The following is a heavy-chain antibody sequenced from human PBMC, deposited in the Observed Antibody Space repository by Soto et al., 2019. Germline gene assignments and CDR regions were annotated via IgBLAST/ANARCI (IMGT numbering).Heavy chain of an antibody. V-gene: IGHV3-72*01. D-gene: IGHD6-13*01. CDR2: TRNKANSYTT. Sequence: PGGSLRLSCAASGFTFSDHYMDWVRQAPGKGLEWVGRTRNKANSYTTEYAASVKGRFTISRDDSKNSLYLQMNSLKTEDTAVYYCARDGASRPYYYGMDVWGQGTTVTVSS. CDR3: ARDGASRPYYYGMDV. CDR1: GFTFSDHY. J-gene: IGHJ6*02.